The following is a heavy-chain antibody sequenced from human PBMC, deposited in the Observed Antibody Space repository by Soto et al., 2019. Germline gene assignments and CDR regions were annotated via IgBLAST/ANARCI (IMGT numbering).Heavy chain of an antibody. CDR3: ARVPTWSGYLFRYYYGMDV. CDR1: GGSISSGGYY. V-gene: IGHV4-31*03. Sequence: QVQLQESGPGLVKPSQTLSLTCTVSGGSISSGGYYWSRIRQHSGMGLEWIGYIYYSGSTYYNPSLKSRVTISVDTSKNQFSLKLSSVTAADTAVYYCARVPTWSGYLFRYYYGMDVWGQGTTVTVSS. CDR2: IYYSGST. D-gene: IGHD3-3*01. J-gene: IGHJ6*02.